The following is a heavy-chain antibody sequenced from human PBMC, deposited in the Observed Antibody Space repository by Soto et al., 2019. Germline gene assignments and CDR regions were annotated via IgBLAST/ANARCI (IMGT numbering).Heavy chain of an antibody. CDR3: ARRGSVRYFAHDIYYFDY. CDR1: GYPFTGHY. Sequence: ASVKVSCKASGYPFTGHYMHWVRQAPGQGLEGMGWINPISGGTDYAQNFQRKITMTRDTSTSTAYLELSRLRSDDTAVYYCARRGSVRYFAHDIYYFDYWGQGALVTVFS. V-gene: IGHV1-2*02. D-gene: IGHD3-9*01. CDR2: INPISGGT. J-gene: IGHJ4*02.